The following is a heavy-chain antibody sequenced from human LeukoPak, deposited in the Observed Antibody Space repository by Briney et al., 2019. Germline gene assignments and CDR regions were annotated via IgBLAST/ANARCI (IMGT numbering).Heavy chain of an antibody. V-gene: IGHV1-8*01. Sequence: ASVKVSCKASGYTFTSYDINWVRQATGQGLERMGWMNPNSGNTGYAQKFQGRVTMTRNTSISTAYMELSSLRSEDTAVYYCARTGWGSDAFDIWGQGTMVTVSS. J-gene: IGHJ3*02. D-gene: IGHD7-27*01. CDR2: MNPNSGNT. CDR1: GYTFTSYD. CDR3: ARTGWGSDAFDI.